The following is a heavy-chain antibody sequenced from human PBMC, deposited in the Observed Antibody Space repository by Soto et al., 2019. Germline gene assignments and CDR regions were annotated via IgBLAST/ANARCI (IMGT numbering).Heavy chain of an antibody. Sequence: WGPLRLSCAASGFTFSSYGRHWVRQVPGKGLEWVAVISYDGSNKYYADSVKVRFTISRENSKYTLFLQMNSLRGEDTAVYSCAKESYRSSSYYYGMDVWGQGTTVTVSS. D-gene: IGHD6-6*01. CDR1: GFTFSSYG. CDR2: ISYDGSNK. CDR3: AKESYRSSSYYYGMDV. J-gene: IGHJ6*02. V-gene: IGHV3-30*18.